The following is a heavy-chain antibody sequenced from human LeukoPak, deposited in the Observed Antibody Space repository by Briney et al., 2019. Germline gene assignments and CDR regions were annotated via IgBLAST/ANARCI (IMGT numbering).Heavy chain of an antibody. J-gene: IGHJ4*02. V-gene: IGHV1-8*01. CDR3: GRGRGNGRPENYLDY. CDR1: GYTFTSYD. Sequence: ASVKVSCKASGYTFTSYDINWVRQTTGQGLEWMGWMNPNSGNTGYTQKFQGRVTMTRNTSISTAYMELSSLRPEDTAVYYCGRGRGNGRPENYLDYWGQGTLVTVSS. D-gene: IGHD2-8*01. CDR2: MNPNSGNT.